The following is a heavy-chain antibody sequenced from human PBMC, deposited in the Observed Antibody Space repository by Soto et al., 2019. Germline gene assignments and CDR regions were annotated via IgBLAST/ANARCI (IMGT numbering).Heavy chain of an antibody. D-gene: IGHD2-21*02. V-gene: IGHV3-23*01. Sequence: GGSLRLSCAASGFTLSSFAMGWVRQASGKGLEWVSDISASGSRSTYADFVRGRLTVSRDNSNNTLFLQMNSLTVEDTAVYYCAKSRLVMTSSSFDSWGQGALVTVSS. CDR1: GFTLSSFA. J-gene: IGHJ4*02. CDR2: ISASGSRS. CDR3: AKSRLVMTSSSFDS.